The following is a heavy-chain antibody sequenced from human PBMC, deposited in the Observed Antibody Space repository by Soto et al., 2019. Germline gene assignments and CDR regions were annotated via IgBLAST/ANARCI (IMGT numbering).Heavy chain of an antibody. CDR2: ISGSGGST. CDR1: GFTFSSYA. CDR3: AKGGSNTSRRYYGGLDV. V-gene: IGHV3-23*01. D-gene: IGHD2-2*01. J-gene: IGHJ6*02. Sequence: EVQLLESGGGLVQPGGSLRLSCAASGFTFSSYAMSWVRQAPGKGLEWVSAISGSGGSTYYADSVKGRFTIPRDNSQDPRQLQMDSLSAKDRAIYYSAKGGSNTSRRYYGGLDVWGQGTPVTVSS.